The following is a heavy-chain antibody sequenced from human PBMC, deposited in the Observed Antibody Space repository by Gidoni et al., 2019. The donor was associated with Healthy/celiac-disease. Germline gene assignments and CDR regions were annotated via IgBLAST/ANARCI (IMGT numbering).Heavy chain of an antibody. CDR3: ARDYGGYCMDV. Sequence: SSYGMHWVRQAPGKGLEWVAVIWYDGSNKYYADSVKGRFTISRDNSKNTLYLQMNSLRAEDTAVYYCARDYGGYCMDVWGKGTTVTVSS. V-gene: IGHV3-33*01. CDR2: IWYDGSNK. D-gene: IGHD3-22*01. J-gene: IGHJ6*03. CDR1: SSYG.